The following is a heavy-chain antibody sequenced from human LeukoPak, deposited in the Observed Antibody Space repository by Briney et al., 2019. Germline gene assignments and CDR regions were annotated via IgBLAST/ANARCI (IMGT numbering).Heavy chain of an antibody. CDR1: GFTFSSYA. J-gene: IGHJ6*02. Sequence: GGPLRLSCAASGFTFSSYAMSWVRQAPGKGLEWVSAISGSGGSTYYADSVKGRFTISRDNSKNTLYLQMNSLRAEDTAVYYCAKSLRDDYYYYGMDVWGQGTTVTVSS. V-gene: IGHV3-23*01. CDR2: ISGSGGST. CDR3: AKSLRDDYYYYGMDV.